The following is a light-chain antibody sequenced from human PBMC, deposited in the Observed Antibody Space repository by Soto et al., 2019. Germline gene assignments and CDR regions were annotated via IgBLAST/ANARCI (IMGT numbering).Light chain of an antibody. V-gene: IGKV3-20*01. Sequence: EIVLTQSPGTLSLSPGERATLSCRASQSVSNSYLAWYQQKPGQAPRLLIYVASSSATGIPDRFSSSGSGTDFTLTSSRLEPEDFAVYNCQQYGSSLLTFGGGTKVELK. CDR2: VAS. J-gene: IGKJ4*01. CDR1: QSVSNSY. CDR3: QQYGSSLLT.